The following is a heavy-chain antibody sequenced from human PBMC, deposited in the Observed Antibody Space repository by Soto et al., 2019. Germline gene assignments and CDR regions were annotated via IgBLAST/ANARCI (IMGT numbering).Heavy chain of an antibody. CDR2: IIPIFGTA. D-gene: IGHD6-25*01. CDR3: ASRARSGLTYYYYGMDV. V-gene: IGHV1-69*13. Sequence: EASVKVSCKASGGTFSSYAISWVRQAPGQGLEWMGGIIPIFGTANYAQKFQGRVTITADESTSTAYMELSSLRSEDTAVYYCASRARSGLTYYYYGMDVWGQGTTVTVSS. J-gene: IGHJ6*02. CDR1: GGTFSSYA.